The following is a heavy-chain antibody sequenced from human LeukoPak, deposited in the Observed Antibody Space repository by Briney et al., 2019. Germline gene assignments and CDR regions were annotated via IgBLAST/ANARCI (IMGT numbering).Heavy chain of an antibody. CDR1: GGSVSSGSYY. J-gene: IGHJ6*04. D-gene: IGHD5-12*01. CDR2: MYYSGST. CDR3: ARVEGRSGYDSRPTYYYIMDV. Sequence: SETLSLTCTVSGGSVSSGSYYWSWIRQPPGEGLEWIGYMYYSGSTNYNPSLKSRVTISVDTSKNQFSLKLSSVTAADTAVYYCARVEGRSGYDSRPTYYYIMDVWGKGTTVTVSS. V-gene: IGHV4-61*01.